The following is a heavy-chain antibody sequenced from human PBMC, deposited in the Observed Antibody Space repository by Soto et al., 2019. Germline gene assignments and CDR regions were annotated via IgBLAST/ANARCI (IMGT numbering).Heavy chain of an antibody. V-gene: IGHV3-23*01. Sequence: GGSLRLSCAASGFTFSSYAMSWVRQAPGKGLEWVSAISGSGGSTYYADSVKGRFTISRDNSKNTLYLQMNSLRAEDTTVYYCAKDFVQLWPVTLFDYWGQGTLVTVSS. CDR2: ISGSGGST. J-gene: IGHJ4*02. D-gene: IGHD5-18*01. CDR3: AKDFVQLWPVTLFDY. CDR1: GFTFSSYA.